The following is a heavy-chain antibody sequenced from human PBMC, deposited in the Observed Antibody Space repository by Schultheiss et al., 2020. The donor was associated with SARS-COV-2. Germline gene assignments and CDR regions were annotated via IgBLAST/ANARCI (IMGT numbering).Heavy chain of an antibody. CDR1: GGSISSSSYY. CDR2: SNHSGST. J-gene: IGHJ5*02. V-gene: IGHV4-39*07. D-gene: IGHD3-10*01. Sequence: SETLSLTCTVSGGSISSSSYYWGWIRQPPGKGLEWIGESNHSGSTNYNPSLKSRVTISVDTSKNQFSLKLSSVTAADTAVYYCARAGGDWFDPWGQGTLVTVSS. CDR3: ARAGGDWFDP.